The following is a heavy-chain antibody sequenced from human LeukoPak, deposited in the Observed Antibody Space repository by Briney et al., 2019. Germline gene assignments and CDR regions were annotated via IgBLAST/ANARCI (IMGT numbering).Heavy chain of an antibody. D-gene: IGHD2-15*01. CDR3: ARDIVVVVAATRPIYYYYGMDV. CDR2: IWYDGSNK. J-gene: IGHJ6*04. V-gene: IGHV3-33*01. Sequence: GGSLRLSCAASGFTFSSYGMHWVRQAPGKGLEWVAVIWYDGSNKYYADSVKGRFTISRDNSKNTLYLQTNSLRAEDTAVYYCARDIVVVVAATRPIYYYYGMDVWGKGTTVSVSS. CDR1: GFTFSSYG.